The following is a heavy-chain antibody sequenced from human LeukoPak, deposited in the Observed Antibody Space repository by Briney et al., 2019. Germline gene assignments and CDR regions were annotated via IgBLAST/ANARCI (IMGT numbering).Heavy chain of an antibody. Sequence: ASVKVSCKASGYTFTSYGISWVRQAPGQGLEWMGWISPYNGITNYAQKLQGRVTMTTDTSTNTAYMELRSLRSDDTAVYYCARGNCDSWSEYFQHRGQGTLVTVSS. D-gene: IGHD1-1*01. J-gene: IGHJ1*01. CDR1: GYTFTSYG. CDR2: ISPYNGIT. CDR3: ARGNCDSWSEYFQH. V-gene: IGHV1-18*01.